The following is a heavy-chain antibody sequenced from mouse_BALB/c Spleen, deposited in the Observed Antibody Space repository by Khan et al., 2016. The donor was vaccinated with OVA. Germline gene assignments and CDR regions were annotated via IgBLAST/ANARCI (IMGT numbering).Heavy chain of an antibody. CDR1: GFTFTNYG. CDR3: ARVGYNGTMDC. J-gene: IGHJ4*01. D-gene: IGHD2-14*01. CDR2: INTYTGEP. Sequence: QVQLKQSGPELKKPGETVQISCKASGFTFTNYGMNWVKQAPGKGLKWMGWINTYTGEPTFAADFKGRFAFSLETSASTAYLQINSLKNEDTATYFCARVGYNGTMDCWGQGTSVTVSS. V-gene: IGHV9-3-1*01.